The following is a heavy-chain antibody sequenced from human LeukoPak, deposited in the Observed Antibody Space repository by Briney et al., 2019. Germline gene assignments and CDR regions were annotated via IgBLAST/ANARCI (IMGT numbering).Heavy chain of an antibody. V-gene: IGHV3-48*04. CDR1: GFTFSSYT. CDR3: ARGPPLFDP. J-gene: IGHJ5*02. Sequence: GGSLRLSCAASGFTFSSYTMNWVRQAPGKGLEWVSYIDLSGSTLYYLESVKGRFTISRDNAKNSLYLQMNSLRAEDTAVYYCARGPPLFDPWGQGTLVAVSS. CDR2: IDLSGSTL.